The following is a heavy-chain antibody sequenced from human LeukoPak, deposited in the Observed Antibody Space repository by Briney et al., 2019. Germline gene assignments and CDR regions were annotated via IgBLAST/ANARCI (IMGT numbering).Heavy chain of an antibody. J-gene: IGHJ4*02. V-gene: IGHV4-34*01. CDR2: INHSGST. CDR3: ARVDAESGYPRTAIDY. CDR1: GGSFSDYY. Sequence: SETLSLTCAVYGGSFSDYYWTWIRQSPGTGLVWIGEINHSGSTNYNPSLKSRVTISVDTSKNQFSLKLSSVTAADTAVYYCARVDAESGYPRTAIDYWGQGTLVTVSS. D-gene: IGHD3-3*01.